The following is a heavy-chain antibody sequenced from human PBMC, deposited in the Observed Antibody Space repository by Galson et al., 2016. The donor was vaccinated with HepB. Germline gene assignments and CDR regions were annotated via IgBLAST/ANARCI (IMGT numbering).Heavy chain of an antibody. CDR2: INPNSGGT. Sequence: SVKVSCKASGYTFTGYYIHWVRQAPGQGLEWVGWINPNSGGTNYAQKFQGRVTMTRDTSISTAYMELSRLRSDDTAVYYCARENFYNIGTRYFDYWGQGTLVTVSS. V-gene: IGHV1-2*02. D-gene: IGHD1-1*01. CDR3: ARENFYNIGTRYFDY. CDR1: GYTFTGYY. J-gene: IGHJ4*02.